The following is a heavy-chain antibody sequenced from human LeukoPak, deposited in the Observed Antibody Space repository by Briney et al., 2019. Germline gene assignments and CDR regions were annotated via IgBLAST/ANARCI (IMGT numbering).Heavy chain of an antibody. D-gene: IGHD5-18*01. CDR1: GFTFSSYW. V-gene: IGHV3-7*03. Sequence: GGSLRLSCAASGFTFSSYWMSWVRQAPGKGLEWVANIKQDGSEKYYVDSVKGRFTISRDNSKNSLYLQMNSLRAEDTALYYCAKDTFSGYSYGYPASSWGQGTLVTVSS. CDR3: AKDTFSGYSYGYPASS. CDR2: IKQDGSEK. J-gene: IGHJ4*02.